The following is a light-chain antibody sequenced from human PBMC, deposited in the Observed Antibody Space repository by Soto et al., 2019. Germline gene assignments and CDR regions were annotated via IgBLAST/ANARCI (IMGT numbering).Light chain of an antibody. CDR2: WAS. J-gene: IGKJ1*01. CDR1: QSVLYSSNNKNY. Sequence: DIVLTQSPDSLAVSLGERATINRKSSQSVLYSSNNKNYLAWYQQRPGQPPNLLIYWASTRESGVSHRFSRNGSGAAFTLTLSSLHAEDVAIYYCQQYLSSPWTFGQGTKVEIK. CDR3: QQYLSSPWT. V-gene: IGKV4-1*01.